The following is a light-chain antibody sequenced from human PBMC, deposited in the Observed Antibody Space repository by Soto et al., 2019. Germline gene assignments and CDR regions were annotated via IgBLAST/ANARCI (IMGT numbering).Light chain of an antibody. CDR2: AAS. Sequence: DIQMTQSPSSQSASVGDRVTITCRASQSISSYLNWYQQKPGKAPKLLIHAASSLQSGVPSRFSGSGSGTDFTLTISSLQPEDFATYHCQQSYSTPLTSGAGTKVEIK. V-gene: IGKV1-39*01. CDR1: QSISSY. J-gene: IGKJ4*01. CDR3: QQSYSTPLT.